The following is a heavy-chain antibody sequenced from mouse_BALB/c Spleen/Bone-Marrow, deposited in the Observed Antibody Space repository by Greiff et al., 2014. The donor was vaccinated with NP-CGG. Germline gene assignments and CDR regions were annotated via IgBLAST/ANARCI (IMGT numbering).Heavy chain of an antibody. CDR3: TRFWDEAY. D-gene: IGHD4-1*01. Sequence: QVQLKQSGAELVKPGASVKLSCKASGYTFTNYYMYWVKQRPGQGLEWIGEINPRNGGTNFNEKFKRKATLTVDKSSSTAYMKLNSLTSEDSAVYYCTRFWDEAYLGQGALVTVSA. CDR2: INPRNGGT. CDR1: GYTFTNYY. V-gene: IGHV1S81*02. J-gene: IGHJ3*01.